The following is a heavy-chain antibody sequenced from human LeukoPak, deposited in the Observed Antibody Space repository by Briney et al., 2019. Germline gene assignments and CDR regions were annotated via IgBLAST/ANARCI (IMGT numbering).Heavy chain of an antibody. Sequence: GASVKVSCKASGGTFSSYAISWVRQAPGQGLEWMGGIIPIFGTANYAQKFQGRATITADESTSTAYMELSSLRSEDTAVYYCARGGRQHYYDSSGYYSYWGQGTLVTVSS. V-gene: IGHV1-69*13. CDR2: IIPIFGTA. CDR1: GGTFSSYA. D-gene: IGHD3-22*01. J-gene: IGHJ4*02. CDR3: ARGGRQHYYDSSGYYSY.